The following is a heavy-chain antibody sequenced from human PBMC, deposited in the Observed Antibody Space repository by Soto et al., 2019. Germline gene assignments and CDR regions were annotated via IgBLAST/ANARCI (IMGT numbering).Heavy chain of an antibody. Sequence: PSETLSLTCTVSGGSISSGAHYWSWIRQHPGKGLEWIGYIYYSGSTYYNPSLKSRLSISVDTSKNQFSLKLSSVTAADTAVYYCARGRSGLNAESFDYWGQRTLVTVSS. CDR3: ARGRSGLNAESFDY. J-gene: IGHJ4*02. D-gene: IGHD1-26*01. CDR1: GGSISSGAHY. CDR2: IYYSGST. V-gene: IGHV4-31*03.